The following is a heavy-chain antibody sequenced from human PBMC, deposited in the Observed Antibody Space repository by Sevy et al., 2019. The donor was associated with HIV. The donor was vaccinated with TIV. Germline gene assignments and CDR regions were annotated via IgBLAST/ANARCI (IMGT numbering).Heavy chain of an antibody. CDR2: ISGSGGST. CDR3: ANGFSDYYGSGSHCFDY. V-gene: IGHV3-23*01. D-gene: IGHD3-10*01. J-gene: IGHJ4*02. Sequence: GGSLRLSCAASGFTFSSYAMSWVRQAPGKGLEWVSAISGSGGSTYYADSVKGRFTISRDNSKNTLYLQMNSLRAEDTAVYYCANGFSDYYGSGSHCFDYWGQGTLVTVSS. CDR1: GFTFSSYA.